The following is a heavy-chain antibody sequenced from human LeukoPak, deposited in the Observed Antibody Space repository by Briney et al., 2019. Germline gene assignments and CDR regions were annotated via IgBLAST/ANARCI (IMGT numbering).Heavy chain of an antibody. Sequence: SVTVSCKASGGTFSSYAISWVRQAPGQGLEWMGGFIPSFGATNYGQKFQGRVTITTDESASTAYMELSSLRSEDTAVYYCARNGIAAAGTLAYWGQGTLVTVSS. D-gene: IGHD6-13*01. CDR2: FIPSFGAT. J-gene: IGHJ4*02. CDR1: GGTFSSYA. V-gene: IGHV1-69*05. CDR3: ARNGIAAAGTLAY.